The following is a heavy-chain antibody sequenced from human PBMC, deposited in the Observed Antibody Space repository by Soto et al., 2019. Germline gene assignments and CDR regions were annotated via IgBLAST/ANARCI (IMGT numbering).Heavy chain of an antibody. CDR3: ARNQYSSYYYYGMDV. CDR2: IYPGDSDT. J-gene: IGHJ6*02. D-gene: IGHD6-6*01. Sequence: LKISCKGSGYSFTSYWIGWVRQMPGKGLEWMGIIYPGDSDTRYSPSFQGQVTISADKSISTAYLQWSSLKASDTAMYYCARNQYSSYYYYGMDVWGQGTTVTVSS. CDR1: GYSFTSYW. V-gene: IGHV5-51*01.